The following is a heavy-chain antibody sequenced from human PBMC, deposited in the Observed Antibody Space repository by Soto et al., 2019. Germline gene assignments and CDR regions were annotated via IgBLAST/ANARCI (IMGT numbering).Heavy chain of an antibody. CDR3: AREFYDILTGRYYYGMDV. CDR1: GFTFSSYG. CDR2: IWYDGSNK. Sequence: PGGSLRLSCAASGFTFSSYGMHWVRQAPGKGLEWVAVIWYDGSNKYYADSVKGRFTISRDNSKNTLYLQMNSLRAEDTAVYYCAREFYDILTGRYYYGMDVWGQGTTVTVSS. D-gene: IGHD3-9*01. V-gene: IGHV3-33*01. J-gene: IGHJ6*02.